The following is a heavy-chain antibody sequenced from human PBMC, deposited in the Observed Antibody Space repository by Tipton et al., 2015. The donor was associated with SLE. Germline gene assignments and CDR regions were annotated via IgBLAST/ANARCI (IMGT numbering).Heavy chain of an antibody. CDR2: VYDSGST. V-gene: IGHV4-61*08. CDR3: AMNYDILTGWYYFDY. D-gene: IGHD3-9*01. J-gene: IGHJ4*02. CDR1: GGSISRGDSY. Sequence: TLSLTCTVSGGSISRGDSYWSWIRQPPGKGLEWIGYVYDSGSTNHNPSLKSRVTISLHTSENQVSLKLRSVTAADTAVYYCAMNYDILTGWYYFDYWGQGTLVTVSS.